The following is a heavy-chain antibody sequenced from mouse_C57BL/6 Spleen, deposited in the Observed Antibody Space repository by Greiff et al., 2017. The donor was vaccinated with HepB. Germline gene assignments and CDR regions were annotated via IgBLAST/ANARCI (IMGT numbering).Heavy chain of an antibody. J-gene: IGHJ2*01. CDR2: ISSGSSTI. D-gene: IGHD1-1*01. CDR1: GFTFSDYG. CDR3: ARPMTTVVASFDY. Sequence: DVKLVESGGGLVKPGGSLKLSCAASGFTFSDYGMHWVRQAPEKGLEWVAYISSGSSTIYYAGTVKGRFTISRDNAKNTLFLQMTSLRSEDTAMYYCARPMTTVVASFDYLSQSTTLTVSS. V-gene: IGHV5-17*01.